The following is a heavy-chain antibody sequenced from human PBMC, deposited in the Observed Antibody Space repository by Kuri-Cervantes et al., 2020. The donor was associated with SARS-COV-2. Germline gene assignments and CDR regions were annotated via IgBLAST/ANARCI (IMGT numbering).Heavy chain of an antibody. CDR3: VRWSVCVYKDAFDI. D-gene: IGHD4-23*01. CDR2: LSSSGGRT. CDR1: GFTVSDYW. V-gene: IGHV3-74*01. Sequence: GGSLRLSCEVSGFTVSDYWMHWVRQSPGKGLTWVARLSSSGGRTDYADSVRGRFGVSRDNAKNTLYLQMNNVRGEDTALYYCVRWSVCVYKDAFDIWGRGTMVTVSS. J-gene: IGHJ3*02.